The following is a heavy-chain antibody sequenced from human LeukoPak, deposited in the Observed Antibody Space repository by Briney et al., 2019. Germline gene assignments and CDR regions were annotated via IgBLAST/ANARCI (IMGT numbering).Heavy chain of an antibody. V-gene: IGHV5-10-1*01. CDR2: IDPSDSYT. CDR3: ARRGSCIGGSCYSY. J-gene: IGHJ4*02. D-gene: IGHD2-15*01. CDR1: GYRFTTYW. Sequence: GESLKISCRGSGYRFTTYWISWVRQMPGKGLEWMGRIDPSDSYTNYSPSFHGHVTISADKSLSTAYLQWSSLKASDTAVYYCARRGSCIGGSCYSYWGQGTLVTVSS.